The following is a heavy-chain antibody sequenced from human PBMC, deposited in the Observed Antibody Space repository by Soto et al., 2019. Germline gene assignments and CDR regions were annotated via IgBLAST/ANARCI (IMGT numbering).Heavy chain of an antibody. D-gene: IGHD2-2*01. V-gene: IGHV3-23*01. Sequence: RGSLRLSCTASGFTFTYYAFIFFRHSAVKGLEWVSAISANGQGIYYADSVRGRFTISRDNSKNTVFLHMDSLRAEDTAVYYCAKDRDYPRDQFHYWGQGTLVTVSS. CDR1: GFTFTYYA. CDR2: ISANGQGI. CDR3: AKDRDYPRDQFHY. J-gene: IGHJ4*02.